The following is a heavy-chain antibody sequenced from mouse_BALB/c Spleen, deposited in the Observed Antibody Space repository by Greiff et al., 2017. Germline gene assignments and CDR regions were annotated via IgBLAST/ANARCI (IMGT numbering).Heavy chain of an antibody. D-gene: IGHD2-1*01. J-gene: IGHJ3*01. CDR3: AREGYGNYEAWFAY. V-gene: IGHV3-2*02. CDR2: ISYSGST. CDR1: GYSITSDYA. Sequence: EVKLVESGPGLVKPSQSLSLTCTVTGYSITSDYAWNWIQQFPGNKLEWMGYISYSGSTSYNPSLKSRISITRDTSKNQFFLQLNSVTTEDTATYYCAREGYGNYEAWFAYWGQGTLVTVSA.